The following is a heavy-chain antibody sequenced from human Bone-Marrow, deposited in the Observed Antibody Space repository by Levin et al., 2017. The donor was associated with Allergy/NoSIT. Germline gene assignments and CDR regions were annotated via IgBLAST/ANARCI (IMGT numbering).Heavy chain of an antibody. CDR2: IYYSGTA. D-gene: IGHD4-23*01. CDR1: GGSISSGNYY. J-gene: IGHJ5*01. V-gene: IGHV4-31*03. Sequence: LSQTLSLTCTVSGGSISSGNYYWSWIRQHPGKGLEWIGHIYYSGTAYHNPSLESRVSISVDTSKNQFSLNLSSVTAADTAVYYCARVINSGGKGWFDSWGQGTLVSVSS. CDR3: ARVINSGGKGWFDS.